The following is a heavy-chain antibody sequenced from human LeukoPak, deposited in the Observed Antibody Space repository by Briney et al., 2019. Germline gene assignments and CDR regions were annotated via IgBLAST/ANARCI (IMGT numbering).Heavy chain of an antibody. V-gene: IGHV1-8*01. Sequence: GASVKVSCKPSGYTFTSYDINWVRPATGQGLEWMGWMNPNSGNTGYAQKFQGRVTMTRNTSISTAYMELSSLRSEDTAVYYCARVARRSGWYNWFGPWGQGTLVTVSS. CDR1: GYTFTSYD. J-gene: IGHJ5*02. D-gene: IGHD6-19*01. CDR3: ARVARRSGWYNWFGP. CDR2: MNPNSGNT.